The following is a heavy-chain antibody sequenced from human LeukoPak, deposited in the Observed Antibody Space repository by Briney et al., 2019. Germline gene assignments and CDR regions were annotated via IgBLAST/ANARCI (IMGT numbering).Heavy chain of an antibody. CDR2: IYHSGST. CDR3: ARRFNTVGLFDY. D-gene: IGHD5-12*01. V-gene: IGHV4-38-2*01. J-gene: IGHJ4*02. CDR1: GDSISSNYY. Sequence: SETLSLTCAVSGDSISSNYYWGWIRQPPGKGLEWIGSIYHSGSTYYNPSLKSRVTLSVDTSKNQFSLMLCSVTAADTAVYYCARRFNTVGLFDYWGQGSLVTVSS.